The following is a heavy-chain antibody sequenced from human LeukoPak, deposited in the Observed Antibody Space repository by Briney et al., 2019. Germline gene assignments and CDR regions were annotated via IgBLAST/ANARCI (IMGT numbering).Heavy chain of an antibody. CDR3: ATGHTSAITGTTPWDY. CDR1: GYTFTSYG. CDR2: ISAYNGNT. D-gene: IGHD1-7*01. J-gene: IGHJ4*02. V-gene: IGHV1-18*01. Sequence: ASVKVSCKASGYTFTSYGISWVRQAPGQGLEWMGWISAYNGNTNYAQKFQGRVTMTRDTSISTAYMELSRLRSDDTAVYYCATGHTSAITGTTPWDYWGQGTLVTVSS.